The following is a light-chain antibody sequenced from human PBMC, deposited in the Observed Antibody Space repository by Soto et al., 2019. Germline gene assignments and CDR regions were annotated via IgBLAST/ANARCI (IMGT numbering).Light chain of an antibody. J-gene: IGLJ1*01. CDR1: SNDVGHSSF. V-gene: IGLV2-8*01. CDR2: EVS. CDR3: NAQADNGKHV. Sequence: QSALTQPPSASGSPGQSVTISCTGNSNDVGHSSFISWYQQHPGKGPKLIIYEVSKRPSGVPDRFSGSKSGNTASLSVSGLQDEDEADCFCNAQADNGKHVFGTGTKVTVL.